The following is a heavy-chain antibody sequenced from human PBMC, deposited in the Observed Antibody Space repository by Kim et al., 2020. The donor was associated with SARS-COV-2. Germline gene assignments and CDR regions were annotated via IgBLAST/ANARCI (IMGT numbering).Heavy chain of an antibody. CDR1: GFTFSSYW. V-gene: IGHV3-74*01. J-gene: IGHJ3*02. CDR3: ASLICDDILTGYYNGAFDI. CDR2: INSDGSST. D-gene: IGHD3-9*01. Sequence: GGSLRLSCAASGFTFSSYWMHWVRQAPGKGLVWVSRINSDGSSTSYADSVKGRFTISRDNAKNTLYLQMNSLRAEDTAVYYCASLICDDILTGYYNGAFDIWGQGTMVTVSS.